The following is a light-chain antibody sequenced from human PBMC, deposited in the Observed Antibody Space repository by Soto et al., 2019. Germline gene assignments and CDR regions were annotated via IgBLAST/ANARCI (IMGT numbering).Light chain of an antibody. CDR3: QQYDSLPPT. V-gene: IGKV1-33*01. Sequence: DIQLTQSPSSLSASVGDRVTITCQANQDINRYVNWYQQQLGKAPKLLMFDAATLESGVPSRFSGSGSGTEFTLTIISLQHEDFATYFCQQYDSLPPTFGGGTTVDIQ. CDR2: DAA. J-gene: IGKJ4*01. CDR1: QDINRY.